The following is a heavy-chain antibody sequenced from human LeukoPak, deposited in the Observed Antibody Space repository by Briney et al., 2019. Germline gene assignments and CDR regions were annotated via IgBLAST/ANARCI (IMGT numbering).Heavy chain of an antibody. CDR2: IYTSGST. D-gene: IGHD2-15*01. V-gene: IGHV4-4*09. J-gene: IGHJ6*03. CDR1: GGSISSYY. CDR3: ARLGPGSRNYYYYMDV. Sequence: SETLSLTCTVSGGSISSYYWSWIRQPPGKGLEWIGYIYTSGSTHYNPSLKSRVTISVDTSKNQFSLKLSSVTAADTAVYYCARLGPGSRNYYYYMDVWGKGTTVTVSS.